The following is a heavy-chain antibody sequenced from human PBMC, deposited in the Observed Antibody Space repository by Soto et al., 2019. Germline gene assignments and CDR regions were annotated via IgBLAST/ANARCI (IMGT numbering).Heavy chain of an antibody. J-gene: IGHJ6*01. Sequence: ASVKVSCQASGYTFITYGIRWVRQAPGQGLEWMGWISSYNGNTNYAPKPQGRVTMTPDTSNTPAYMELRSLRSDDTVVYYCARDRPTSSIRDRGYYCAMDVWE. CDR2: ISSYNGNT. CDR1: GYTFITYG. V-gene: IGHV1-18*01. CDR3: ARDRPTSSIRDRGYYCAMDV. D-gene: IGHD6-6*01.